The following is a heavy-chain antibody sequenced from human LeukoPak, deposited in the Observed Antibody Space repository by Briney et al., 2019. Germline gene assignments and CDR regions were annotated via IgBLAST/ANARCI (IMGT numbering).Heavy chain of an antibody. J-gene: IGHJ5*02. CDR2: IIPILGIA. V-gene: IGHV1-69*04. CDR1: GGTFSSYA. D-gene: IGHD6-19*01. Sequence: SVQFSCKASGGTFSSYAISWVRPAPGQGLEWMGRIIPILGIANYAQKFQGRVTITADKSTSTAYMELSSLRSEDTAVYYCARDNVAVAGPNWFDPWGQGTLVTVSS. CDR3: ARDNVAVAGPNWFDP.